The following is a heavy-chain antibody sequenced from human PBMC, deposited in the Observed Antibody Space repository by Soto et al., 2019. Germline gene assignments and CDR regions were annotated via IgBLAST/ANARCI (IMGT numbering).Heavy chain of an antibody. V-gene: IGHV3-43*01. CDR2: ISWDGGST. J-gene: IGHJ5*02. CDR1: GFTFDDYT. D-gene: IGHD6-19*01. CDR3: AKEAPGYSSGWNWFDP. Sequence: GGSLRLSCAASGFTFDDYTMHWVRQAPGKGLEWVSLISWDGGSTYYADSVKGRFTISRDNSKNSLYLQMNSLRTEDTALYYCAKEAPGYSSGWNWFDPWGQGTLVTVSS.